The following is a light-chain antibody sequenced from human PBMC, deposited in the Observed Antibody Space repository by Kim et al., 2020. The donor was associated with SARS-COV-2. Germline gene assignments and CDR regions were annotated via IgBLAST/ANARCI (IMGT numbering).Light chain of an antibody. J-gene: IGKJ1*01. V-gene: IGKV1-27*01. CDR3: QKYNSAPWT. CDR2: ASS. CDR1: QGITNS. Sequence: GDRVTITCRASQGITNSLAWYRQKPGKVPQLLIYASSALQSGVPSRFSGSVSGTDVTLTISSLQPEGVATYYCQKYNSAPWTFGQGTKV.